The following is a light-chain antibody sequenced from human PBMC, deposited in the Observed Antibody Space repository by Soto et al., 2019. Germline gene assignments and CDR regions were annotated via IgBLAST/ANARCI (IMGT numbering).Light chain of an antibody. V-gene: IGKV3-11*01. CDR2: DAS. CDR3: QQRSNWPHT. Sequence: EIVLTQSPATLSLSPGDRATLSCRASQSVSSYVTWYQQKPVQAPRLLIDDASNRATGIPSRFSGSGSGTDFTLTISRLEPEDFAVYYCQQRSNWPHTFGQGTKLEIK. CDR1: QSVSSY. J-gene: IGKJ2*01.